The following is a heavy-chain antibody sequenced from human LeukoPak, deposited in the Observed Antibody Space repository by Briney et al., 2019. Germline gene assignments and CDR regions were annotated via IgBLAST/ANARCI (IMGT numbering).Heavy chain of an antibody. Sequence: SETLSLTCTVSGGSISSGGYYWSWIRQHPGKGLEWIGYICYSGSTYYNPSLKSRVTISVDTSKNQFSLKLSSVTAADTAVYYCARGGPYCSSTSCLTYYYYGMDVWGQGTTVTVSS. CDR3: ARGGPYCSSTSCLTYYYYGMDV. V-gene: IGHV4-31*03. J-gene: IGHJ6*02. CDR2: ICYSGST. D-gene: IGHD2-2*01. CDR1: GGSISSGGYY.